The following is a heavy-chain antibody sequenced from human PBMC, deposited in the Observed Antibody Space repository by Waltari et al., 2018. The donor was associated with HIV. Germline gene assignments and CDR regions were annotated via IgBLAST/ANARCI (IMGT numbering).Heavy chain of an antibody. J-gene: IGHJ4*02. CDR3: ARGNHPPYSSSWYVGFDY. D-gene: IGHD6-13*01. Sequence: QVQLQQWGAGLLKPSETLSLTCAVYGGSFSGYYWSWIRQPPGKGREWIGEINHSGSTNYNPALKSRVTISVDTSKNQFSLKLSSVTAADTAVYYCARGNHPPYSSSWYVGFDYWGQGTLVTVSS. CDR1: GGSFSGYY. V-gene: IGHV4-34*01. CDR2: INHSGST.